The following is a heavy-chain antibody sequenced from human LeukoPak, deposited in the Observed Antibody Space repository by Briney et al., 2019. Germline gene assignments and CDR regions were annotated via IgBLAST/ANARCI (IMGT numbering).Heavy chain of an antibody. CDR3: NSGSYSSIPNFFDY. D-gene: IGHD3-10*01. CDR2: IYTGGTT. J-gene: IGHJ4*02. V-gene: IGHV3-53*01. CDR1: GFTVNSNY. Sequence: GGSLRLSCAASGFTVNSNYMSWVRQAPGKGLEWVSVIYTGGTTYYADSVKGRFTISRDNSKNTLYLQMNSLRAEDTAVYYCNSGSYSSIPNFFDYWGQGTLVTVS.